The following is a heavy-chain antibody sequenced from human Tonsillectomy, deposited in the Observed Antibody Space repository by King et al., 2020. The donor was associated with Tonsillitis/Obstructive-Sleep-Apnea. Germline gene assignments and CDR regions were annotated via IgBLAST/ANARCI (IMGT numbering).Heavy chain of an antibody. V-gene: IGHV3-11*01. J-gene: IGHJ6*03. CDR2: ISRSGDTI. Sequence: VQLVESGGGLVKPGGSLRLSCTASGFTFSDYYMTWIRQAPGKGLEWVSYISRSGDTIYYADSVKGRFTISRDNAKNSLYLQMNSLGAEDTAVYYCAGGEYGITEVAMWYYNMDVWGKGTTVTVSS. CDR1: GFTFSDYY. D-gene: IGHD1-14*01. CDR3: AGGEYGITEVAMWYYNMDV.